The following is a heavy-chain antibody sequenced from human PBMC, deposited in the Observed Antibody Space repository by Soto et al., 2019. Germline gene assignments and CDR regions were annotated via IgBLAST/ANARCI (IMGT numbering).Heavy chain of an antibody. CDR2: FSGSGDGT. CDR1: GFTFSNYA. CDR3: AKESYDYVWGSPKVPGTEY. D-gene: IGHD3-16*01. Sequence: GGSLRLSCAASGFTFSNYAMSWVRQAPGKGLEWVSTFSGSGDGTYYADSVKGRFTISRDTSKNTLYLQMNSLRAEDTAVYYCAKESYDYVWGSPKVPGTEYWGQGTLVTVSS. J-gene: IGHJ4*02. V-gene: IGHV3-23*01.